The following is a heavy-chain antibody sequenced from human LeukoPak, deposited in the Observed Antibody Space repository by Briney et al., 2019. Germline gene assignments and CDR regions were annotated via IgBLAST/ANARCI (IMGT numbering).Heavy chain of an antibody. V-gene: IGHV1-46*01. D-gene: IGHD4-17*01. Sequence: GASVKVSCKASGYTFTSYYMHWVRQAPGQGLEWMGIINPSGGSTSYAQKFQGRVTMTRDMSTSTVYMELSSLRSEDTAVYYCARVPTSTDYGDYGGVDWYFDLWGRGTLVTVSS. CDR1: GYTFTSYY. CDR3: ARVPTSTDYGDYGGVDWYFDL. CDR2: INPSGGST. J-gene: IGHJ2*01.